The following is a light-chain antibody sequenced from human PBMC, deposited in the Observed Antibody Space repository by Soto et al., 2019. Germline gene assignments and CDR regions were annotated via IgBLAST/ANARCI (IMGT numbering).Light chain of an antibody. CDR3: QQYNNWPLFT. J-gene: IGKJ3*01. V-gene: IGKV3-15*01. CDR2: GAS. CDR1: QSVNNN. Sequence: EIVMTQSPATLSVSPGERATLSCRASQSVNNNLAWYQQKPGQAPRLLIYGASIRAIGIPARFSGSESGTEFTLTISSLQSEDFAVYYCQQYNNWPLFTFGPGTKVDIK.